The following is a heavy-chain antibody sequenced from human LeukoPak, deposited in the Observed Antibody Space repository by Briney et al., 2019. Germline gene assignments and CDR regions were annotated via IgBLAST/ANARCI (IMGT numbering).Heavy chain of an antibody. CDR2: IKQDGSEK. V-gene: IGHV3-7*01. D-gene: IGHD3-22*01. CDR1: GFTFSSYW. Sequence: GGSLRLSCAASGFTFSSYWMSWVRQAPGKGLEWVANIKQDGSEKYYVDSVKGRFTISRDNAKNSLYLKMNGLRAEDTAVYYCAREGCYDSSGYYRWGQGTLVTVSS. CDR3: AREGCYDSSGYYR. J-gene: IGHJ4*02.